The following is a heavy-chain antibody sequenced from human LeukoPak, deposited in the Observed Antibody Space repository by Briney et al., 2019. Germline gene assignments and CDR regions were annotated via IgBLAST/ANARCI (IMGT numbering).Heavy chain of an antibody. CDR1: GGSISSYY. CDR2: IYYSGST. Sequence: SETLSLTCTVSGGSISSYYWSWIRQSPGQGLEWIGYIYYSGSTNYTPSLKSRVTISVAPPNNQFSLKLSSVPAADTAIYYCARGSGSRDAFDIWGQGTMVSISS. CDR3: ARGSGSRDAFDI. J-gene: IGHJ3*02. V-gene: IGHV4-59*01. D-gene: IGHD1-26*01.